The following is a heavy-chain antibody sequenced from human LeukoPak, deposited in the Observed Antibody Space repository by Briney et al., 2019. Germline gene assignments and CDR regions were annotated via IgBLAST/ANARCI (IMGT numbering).Heavy chain of an antibody. CDR3: ARDLSVAEVATHGPDAFDI. D-gene: IGHD2-15*01. Sequence: SVKVSCKASGGTFSSYAISWVRQAPGQGLEWMGRIIPILGIANYAQKFQGGVTITADKSTSTAYMELSSLRSEDTAVYYCARDLSVAEVATHGPDAFDIWGQGTMVTVSS. CDR2: IIPILGIA. V-gene: IGHV1-69*04. J-gene: IGHJ3*02. CDR1: GGTFSSYA.